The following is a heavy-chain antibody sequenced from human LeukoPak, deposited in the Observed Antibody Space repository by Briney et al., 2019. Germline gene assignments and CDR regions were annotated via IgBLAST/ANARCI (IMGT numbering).Heavy chain of an antibody. CDR3: ARDRGVGAHRGMDV. Sequence: PSETLSLTCTVSGGSISSYYWSWIRQPPGKGLEWIGYIYYSGSTNYNPSLKSRVTISVDTSKNQFSLKLSSVTAADTAVYYCARDRGVGAHRGMDVWGQGTTVTVSS. CDR1: GGSISSYY. D-gene: IGHD1-26*01. CDR2: IYYSGST. V-gene: IGHV4-59*01. J-gene: IGHJ6*02.